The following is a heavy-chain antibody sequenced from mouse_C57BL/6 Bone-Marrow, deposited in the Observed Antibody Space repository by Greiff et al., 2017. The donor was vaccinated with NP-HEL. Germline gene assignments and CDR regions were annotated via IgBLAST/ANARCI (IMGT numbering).Heavy chain of an antibody. D-gene: IGHD2-4*01. V-gene: IGHV1-69*01. Sequence: QVQLKQPGAELVMPGASVKLSCKASGYTFTSYWMHWVKQRPGQGLEWIGEIDPSDSYTNYNQKFKGKSTLTVDKSSSTAYMQLSSLTSEDSAVYYCARVPGIYYDYDYFDYWGQGTTLTVSS. CDR1: GYTFTSYW. J-gene: IGHJ2*01. CDR2: IDPSDSYT. CDR3: ARVPGIYYDYDYFDY.